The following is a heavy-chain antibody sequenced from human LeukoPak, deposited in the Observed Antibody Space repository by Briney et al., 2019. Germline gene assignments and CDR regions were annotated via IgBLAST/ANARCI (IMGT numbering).Heavy chain of an antibody. CDR1: GFTFSSYG. Sequence: GGSLRLSCAASGFTFSSYGMHWVRQAPGKGLEWVAFIRYDGSNKYYADSVKGRFTISRDNSKNTLYLQMNSLRAEDTAVYYCAKVCAGDCYPRDYWGQGTLVTVSS. CDR2: IRYDGSNK. D-gene: IGHD2-21*02. CDR3: AKVCAGDCYPRDY. J-gene: IGHJ4*02. V-gene: IGHV3-30*02.